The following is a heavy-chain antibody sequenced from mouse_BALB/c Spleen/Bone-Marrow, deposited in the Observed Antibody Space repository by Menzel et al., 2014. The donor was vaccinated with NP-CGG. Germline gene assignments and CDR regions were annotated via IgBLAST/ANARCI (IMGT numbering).Heavy chain of an antibody. CDR2: ISSGGSYT. J-gene: IGHJ3*01. CDR3: ARQDYDWFAY. CDR1: GFTFSSYG. Sequence: EVKVVDSGGDLVKPGGSLKLSCAASGFTFSSYGMSWVRQTPDKRLEWVATISSGGSYTYYPDSVKGRFTISRDNAKNTLYLQMSSLKSEDTAMYYCARQDYDWFAYWGQGTLVTVSA. D-gene: IGHD2-4*01. V-gene: IGHV5-6*01.